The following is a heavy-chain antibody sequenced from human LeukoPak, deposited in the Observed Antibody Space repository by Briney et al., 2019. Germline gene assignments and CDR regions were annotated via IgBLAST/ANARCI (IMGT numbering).Heavy chain of an antibody. Sequence: GGSLRLSCAASEFPFGDYWMHWIRQVPGKGPVWVPRINDDGGATSTAGFGKGRFTISRDNAKNVLYLQMDSLRAEDTAIYYCARGIPDFYFYMDVWGKGTTVSVSS. J-gene: IGHJ6*03. D-gene: IGHD2-21*01. CDR1: EFPFGDYW. CDR2: INDDGGAT. CDR3: ARGIPDFYFYMDV. V-gene: IGHV3-74*01.